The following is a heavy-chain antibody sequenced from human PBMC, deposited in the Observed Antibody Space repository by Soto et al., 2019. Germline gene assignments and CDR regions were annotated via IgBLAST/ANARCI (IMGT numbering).Heavy chain of an antibody. CDR2: IGDSGGMT. Sequence: EVQLLESGGGLVQPGGSLRLSCAVSGFTFSRHAMSWVRQAPGKGLEWVATIGDSGGMTYYADSVKGRFTISRDNSRKTLSLQMNSLRAEDTAVYYCAKVDFPQFLEWLLPGGTFAIWGRGTMVTVSS. CDR1: GFTFSRHA. D-gene: IGHD3-3*01. J-gene: IGHJ3*02. V-gene: IGHV3-23*01. CDR3: AKVDFPQFLEWLLPGGTFAI.